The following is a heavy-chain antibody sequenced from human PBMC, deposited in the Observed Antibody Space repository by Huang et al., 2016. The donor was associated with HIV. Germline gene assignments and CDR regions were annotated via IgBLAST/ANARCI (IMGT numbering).Heavy chain of an antibody. CDR3: ARTEMEYYYGSSGYYPDY. V-gene: IGHV3-48*01. CDR1: GFDFSKYS. J-gene: IGHJ4*02. Sequence: EVQLVESGGALVQPGGSLKLSCVVSGFDFSKYSSNWVRQAPGKRLDWVSYISGTSSNIYYADSVKGRFTISRDNAKNSVFLQMRSLRAEDTALYYCARTEMEYYYGSSGYYPDYWGQGTQVTVSS. CDR2: ISGTSSNI. D-gene: IGHD3-22*01.